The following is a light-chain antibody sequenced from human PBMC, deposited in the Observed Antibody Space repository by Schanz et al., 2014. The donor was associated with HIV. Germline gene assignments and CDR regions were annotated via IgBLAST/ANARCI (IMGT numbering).Light chain of an antibody. CDR1: QSVSSSY. Sequence: EIVLTQSPGTLSLSPGERATLSCRASQSVSSSYLAWYQQKPGQAPRLLIYGASRRATGIPDRFSGSGSGTDFTLTISRLAPEDFAVYYCQQYGSSPWTFGQGTKVEIK. V-gene: IGKV3-20*01. CDR2: GAS. J-gene: IGKJ1*01. CDR3: QQYGSSPWT.